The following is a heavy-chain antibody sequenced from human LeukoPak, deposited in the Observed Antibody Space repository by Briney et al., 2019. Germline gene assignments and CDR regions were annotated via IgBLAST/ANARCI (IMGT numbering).Heavy chain of an antibody. CDR3: ARRRSVTGTDPLDY. V-gene: IGHV5-51*01. CDR2: IHPSDSDT. Sequence: GESLKISCKGSGDTFSTHWIAWGRPMPGKGLGWMGIIHPSDSDTRYSPSFQGQVTISADKSSNTAYLQWGSLKASDTAMYFCARRRSVTGTDPLDYWGQGTRVTVS. CDR1: GDTFSTHW. D-gene: IGHD1-1*01. J-gene: IGHJ4*02.